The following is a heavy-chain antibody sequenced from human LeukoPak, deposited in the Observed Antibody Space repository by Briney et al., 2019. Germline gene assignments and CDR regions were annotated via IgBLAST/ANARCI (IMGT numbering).Heavy chain of an antibody. CDR2: ISSSGSTI. J-gene: IGHJ4*02. D-gene: IGHD6-13*01. Sequence: AGGSLRLSCAASGFTFSSYEMNWVRQAPGKGLEWVSYISSSGSTIYYADSVKGRFTISRDNAKNSLYLQMNSLRAEDTAVYYCARDREAAAGTCEADYWGQGTLVTVSS. CDR3: ARDREAAAGTCEADY. V-gene: IGHV3-48*03. CDR1: GFTFSSYE.